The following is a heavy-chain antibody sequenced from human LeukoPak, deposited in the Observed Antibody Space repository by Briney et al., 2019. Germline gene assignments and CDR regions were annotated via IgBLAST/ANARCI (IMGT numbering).Heavy chain of an antibody. CDR2: IYYSGNS. Sequence: PSETLSLTCTVSGVSVINYYWSWIRQPPGKGLEWIGYIYYSGNSDYNPSLKSRVTISVATSKNQFSLKLTSVTPADTAVYFCARLYDSPISAFDIWGQGTVVTVSS. CDR1: GVSVINYY. J-gene: IGHJ3*02. V-gene: IGHV4-59*02. CDR3: ARLYDSPISAFDI. D-gene: IGHD3-22*01.